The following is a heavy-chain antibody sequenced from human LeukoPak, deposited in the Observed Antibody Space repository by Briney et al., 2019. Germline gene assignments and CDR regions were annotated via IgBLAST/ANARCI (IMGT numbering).Heavy chain of an antibody. CDR1: GYTFTGYY. CDR2: INPNSGGT. Sequence: GASVKVSSKASGYTFTGYYMHWVRQAPGQGLEWMGWINPNSGGTNYAQKFQGRVTMTRDTSISTAYMELSRLRSDDTAVYYCASPLGDYGDYGHFDYWGQGTLVTVSS. CDR3: ASPLGDYGDYGHFDY. J-gene: IGHJ4*02. D-gene: IGHD4-17*01. V-gene: IGHV1-2*02.